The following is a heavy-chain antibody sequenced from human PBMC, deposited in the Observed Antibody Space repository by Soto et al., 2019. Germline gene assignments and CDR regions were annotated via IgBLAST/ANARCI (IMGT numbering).Heavy chain of an antibody. J-gene: IGHJ3*02. CDR3: ARWAESHRAFDI. V-gene: IGHV4-59*08. CDR2: GYYTGST. Sequence: SETLSLTCTVSGGPITSNYWNWIRQPPGKGLEWIGYGYYTGSTLYSPSLKSRVIMSVDTSKNQFSLILTSVTATDTAVYYCARWAESHRAFDIWGQGTMVTVSS. CDR1: GGPITSNY.